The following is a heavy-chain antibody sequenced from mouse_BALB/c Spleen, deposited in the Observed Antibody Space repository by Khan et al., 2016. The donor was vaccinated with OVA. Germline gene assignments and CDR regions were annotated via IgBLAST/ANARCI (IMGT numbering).Heavy chain of an antibody. CDR2: IYPGNGDT. CDR1: GYTFTSFN. Sequence: QVQLQQSGAELMKPGASVKMSCKASGYTFTSFNIHWVKQTPGQGLEWIGAIYPGNGDTSYNQKFKGKATLTADKSSSTAYMQLSSLTSEDSGVYFGARGNYGKDYGMDNGGQGTSDTV. J-gene: IGHJ4*01. V-gene: IGHV1-12*01. D-gene: IGHD2-1*01. CDR3: ARGNYGKDYGMDN.